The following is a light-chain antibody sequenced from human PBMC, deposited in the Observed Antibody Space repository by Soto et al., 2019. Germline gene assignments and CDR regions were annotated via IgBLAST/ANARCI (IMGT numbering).Light chain of an antibody. CDR3: QSYDSSLSGVV. J-gene: IGLJ2*01. V-gene: IGLV1-40*01. CDR2: GNS. Sequence: QSVLTQPPSVSGAPGQRVTISCTGSSSNIGAGYDVHWYQQLPGTAPNLLIYGNSNRPSGVPDQFSGSKSGTSASLVITGLQAEDEADYYCQSYDSSLSGVVFGGGTKLTVL. CDR1: SSNIGAGYD.